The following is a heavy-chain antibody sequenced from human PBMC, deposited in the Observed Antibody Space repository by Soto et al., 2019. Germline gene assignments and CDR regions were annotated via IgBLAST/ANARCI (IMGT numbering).Heavy chain of an antibody. Sequence: SETLSLTCSFSGDSITTNVYYWGWIRPPPGKGLQWIGNVYSTGSTFSHPSLTSRVFISVDTSKNKFSLRLTSVTAADTAVYYCARSHYTYGLLIDYWGPGIMVTVSS. V-gene: IGHV4-39*01. CDR3: ARSHYTYGLLIDY. D-gene: IGHD2-8*01. CDR2: VYSTGST. CDR1: GDSITTNVYY. J-gene: IGHJ4*02.